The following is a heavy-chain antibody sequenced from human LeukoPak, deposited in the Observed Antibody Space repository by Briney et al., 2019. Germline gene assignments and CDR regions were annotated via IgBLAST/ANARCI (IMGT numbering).Heavy chain of an antibody. J-gene: IGHJ3*02. CDR3: ARGGGRDGYNYAFDI. V-gene: IGHV4-59*01. D-gene: IGHD5-24*01. CDR1: GGSISSYY. Sequence: SQTLSLTCTVSGGSISSYYWSWIRQPPGKGLEWIGYIYYSGSTNYNPSLKSRVTISVDTSKNQFSLKLSSVTAADTAVYYCARGGGRDGYNYAFDIWGQGTMVTVSS. CDR2: IYYSGST.